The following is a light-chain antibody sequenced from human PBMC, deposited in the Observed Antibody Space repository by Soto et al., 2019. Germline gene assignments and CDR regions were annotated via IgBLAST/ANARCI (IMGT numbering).Light chain of an antibody. V-gene: IGLV2-14*01. J-gene: IGLJ2*01. Sequence: QSVLTQPASVSGSPGQSITISCTGTSSDVGVYNSVSWYQQHPGKAPKLMIFEVSNRPSGLSNRFSGSKSGNTASLTISGLQAEDEADYYCSSATSSNTYVVFGGGTQLTVL. CDR2: EVS. CDR3: SSATSSNTYVV. CDR1: SSDVGVYNS.